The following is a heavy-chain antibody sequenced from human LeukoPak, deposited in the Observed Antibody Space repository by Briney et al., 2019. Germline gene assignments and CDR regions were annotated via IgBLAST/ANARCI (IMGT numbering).Heavy chain of an antibody. J-gene: IGHJ4*02. D-gene: IGHD3-22*01. CDR3: AKAPLVTYDSSGYYYGPSGSFDY. Sequence: GGSLRLPCAASGFTFSNYWMHWVRQAPGKGLVWVSRINSDGINTSYADSVKGRFTISRDNAKNTLNLQMNSLRAEDTAVYYCAKAPLVTYDSSGYYYGPSGSFDYWGQGTLVTVSS. CDR1: GFTFSNYW. CDR2: INSDGINT. V-gene: IGHV3-74*01.